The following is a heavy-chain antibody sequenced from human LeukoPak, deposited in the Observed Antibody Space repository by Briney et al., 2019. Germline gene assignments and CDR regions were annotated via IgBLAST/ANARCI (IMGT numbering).Heavy chain of an antibody. CDR3: ARDLGDYHYVYDY. D-gene: IGHD3-10*02. V-gene: IGHV4-39*07. CDR1: GGSISSSSYY. Sequence: PSETLSLTCTVSGGSISSSSYYWGWIRQPPGKGLEWIGSIYYSGSTYYNPSLKSRVTISVDTSKNQFSLKLSSVTAADTAVYYCARDLGDYHYVYDYWGQGTLVTVSS. CDR2: IYYSGST. J-gene: IGHJ4*02.